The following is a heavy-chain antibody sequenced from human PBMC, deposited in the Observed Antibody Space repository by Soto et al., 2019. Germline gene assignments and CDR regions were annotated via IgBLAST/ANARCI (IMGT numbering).Heavy chain of an antibody. V-gene: IGHV3-23*01. CDR2: ISGSGDRT. J-gene: IGHJ5*02. CDR3: AKLRYYDFWSGENWFDP. CDR1: GFTFGTFA. Sequence: GGSLRISCAASGFTFGTFAMSWVRQAPGKGLEWVSFISGSGDRTSYADPVKGRFTISRDTSENMLYLQMNSLRLEDTAIYYCAKLRYYDFWSGENWFDPWGQGTLVTVSS. D-gene: IGHD3-3*01.